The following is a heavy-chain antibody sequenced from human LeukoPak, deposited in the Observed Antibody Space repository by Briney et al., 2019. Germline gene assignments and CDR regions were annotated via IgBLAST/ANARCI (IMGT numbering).Heavy chain of an antibody. CDR2: IYYSGSS. V-gene: IGHV4-59*08. CDR1: GGSISSSY. J-gene: IGHJ4*02. Sequence: SETLSLTCTVSGGSISSSYWSWIRQPPGKGLEWIGYIYYSGSSNYNPSLKSRVTISVDTSKNQVSLKLSSVTAADTAVYYCARGNDYWGQRTLVTVSS. CDR3: ARGNDY.